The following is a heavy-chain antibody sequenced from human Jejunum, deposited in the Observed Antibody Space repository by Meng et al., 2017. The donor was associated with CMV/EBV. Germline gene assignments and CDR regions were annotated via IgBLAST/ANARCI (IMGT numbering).Heavy chain of an antibody. J-gene: IGHJ6*02. CDR3: ARGGYVPIFGAVGYAMDV. D-gene: IGHD3-3*01. CDR1: ARDSY. V-gene: IGHV3-53*01. CDR2: IYSGGST. Sequence: ARDSYMTWVRQAPGEGLEWVSIIYSGGSTVYADSVEGRFTISRDNSKNTVYLQMNSLRAEDTAVYFCARGGYVPIFGAVGYAMDVWGQGTTVAVSS.